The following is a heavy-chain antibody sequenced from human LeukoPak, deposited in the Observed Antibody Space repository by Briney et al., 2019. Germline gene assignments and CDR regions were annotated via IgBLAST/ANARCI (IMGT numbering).Heavy chain of an antibody. CDR2: IYYSGST. CDR3: ARDVRSSSSWYGMDV. CDR1: GGSISSGGYY. Sequence: PSQTLSLTCTVSGGSISSGGYYWNWIRQHPGKGLEWIGYIYYSGSTYYNPSLKSRVTISVDTSKNQFSLKLSSVTAADTAVYYCARDVRSSSSWYGMDVWGQGTTVTVSS. J-gene: IGHJ6*02. D-gene: IGHD6-13*01. V-gene: IGHV4-31*03.